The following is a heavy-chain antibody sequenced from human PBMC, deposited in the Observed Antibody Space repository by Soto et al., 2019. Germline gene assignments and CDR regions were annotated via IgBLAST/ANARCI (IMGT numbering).Heavy chain of an antibody. Sequence: GGSLRLSCAASGFTFSSYSMNWVRQAPGKGLEWVSSISSSSSYIYYADSVKGRFTISRDNAKNSLYLQMNSLRAEDTAVYYCARDRYSSGWTPVDYWGQGTLVTVSS. CDR3: ARDRYSSGWTPVDY. CDR1: GFTFSSYS. J-gene: IGHJ4*02. D-gene: IGHD6-19*01. CDR2: ISSSSSYI. V-gene: IGHV3-21*01.